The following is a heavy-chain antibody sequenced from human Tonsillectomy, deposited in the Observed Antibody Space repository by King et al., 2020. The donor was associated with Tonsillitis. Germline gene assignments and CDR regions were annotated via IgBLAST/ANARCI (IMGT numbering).Heavy chain of an antibody. Sequence: QLVQSGAEVKKPGASVKVSCKAAGYTFTGYYMHWVRQAPGQGLEWMGWINPKSGGTNYAQTFQGRVTMTRDTSTSTAYMELSRLRSDDTAVYYCARVKSFGSGSYPYYYMDVWGKGTTVTVSS. J-gene: IGHJ6*03. V-gene: IGHV1-2*02. CDR1: GYTFTGYY. D-gene: IGHD3-10*01. CDR3: ARVKSFGSGSYPYYYMDV. CDR2: INPKSGGT.